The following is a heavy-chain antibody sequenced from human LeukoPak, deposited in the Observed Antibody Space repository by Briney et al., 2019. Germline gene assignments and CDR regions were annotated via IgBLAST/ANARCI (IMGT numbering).Heavy chain of an antibody. CDR1: GGSISSSNW. Sequence: PSGTLSLTCAVSGGSISSSNWWSWVRQPPGKGLEWIGEIYHSGSTNYNPSLKSRVTISVDTSKNQFSLKLSSVTAADTAVFYCARGSRQDTLDAFDIWGQGIMVTVSS. D-gene: IGHD6-13*01. CDR3: ARGSRQDTLDAFDI. CDR2: IYHSGST. V-gene: IGHV4-4*02. J-gene: IGHJ3*02.